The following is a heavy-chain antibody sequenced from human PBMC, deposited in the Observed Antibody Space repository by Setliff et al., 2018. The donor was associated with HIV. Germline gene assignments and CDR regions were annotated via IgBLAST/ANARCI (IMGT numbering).Heavy chain of an antibody. D-gene: IGHD3-10*01. J-gene: IGHJ5*01. Sequence: GGSLRLSCTASGFSFSTHDMNWVRQAPGRGLEWISYITSDSSVKYYADSVKGRFTISRDNAGRSLYLQMNSLKVEDTAVYYCTAGHYGPNPWGQGTPVTVSS. V-gene: IGHV3-48*03. CDR1: GFSFSTHD. CDR2: ITSDSSVK. CDR3: TAGHYGPNP.